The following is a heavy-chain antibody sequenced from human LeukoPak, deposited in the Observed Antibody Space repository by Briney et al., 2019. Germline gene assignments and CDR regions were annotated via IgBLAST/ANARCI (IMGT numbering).Heavy chain of an antibody. V-gene: IGHV4-4*07. CDR1: GGSISNYH. Sequence: SETLSLTCTASGGSISNYHWRWIRQPAGKGLEWIGQIHTSGSTNYNPPLKSRVTMSIDTTEDQVSLTIRSVTAADTAFYYCARMDISSGWSFDYWGQGTLVTVSS. D-gene: IGHD6-19*01. CDR3: ARMDISSGWSFDY. J-gene: IGHJ4*02. CDR2: IHTSGST.